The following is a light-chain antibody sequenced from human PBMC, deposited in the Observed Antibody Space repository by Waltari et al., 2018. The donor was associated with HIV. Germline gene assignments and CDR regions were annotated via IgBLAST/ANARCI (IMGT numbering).Light chain of an antibody. Sequence: SYELTQPPPLSVSPGRPASITSPGDALPNQYAYWYQQKAGQAPVLIIYKDSERPSGIPERFSGSSSGTTVTLTISGVQAEDEADYYCQSTDSSGTYVVFGGGTKVTVL. J-gene: IGLJ2*01. CDR3: QSTDSSGTYVV. V-gene: IGLV3-25*03. CDR2: KDS. CDR1: ALPNQY.